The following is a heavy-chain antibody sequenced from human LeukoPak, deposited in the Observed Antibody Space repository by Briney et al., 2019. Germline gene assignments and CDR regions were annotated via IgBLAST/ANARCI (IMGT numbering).Heavy chain of an antibody. Sequence: SQTLSLTCTVSGGSISSDNYYWSWIRQPAGKGLEWIGSIYYSGSTNYNPSLKSRVTISKDTSKNQFPLKLNSVTAADTALYYCARFVGSSWLAFDIWGQGTMVTVSS. CDR2: IYYSGST. CDR1: GGSISSDNYY. J-gene: IGHJ3*02. D-gene: IGHD6-13*01. V-gene: IGHV4-61*02. CDR3: ARFVGSSWLAFDI.